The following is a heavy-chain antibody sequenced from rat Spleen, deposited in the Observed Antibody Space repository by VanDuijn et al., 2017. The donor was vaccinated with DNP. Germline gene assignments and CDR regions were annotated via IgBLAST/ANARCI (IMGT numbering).Heavy chain of an antibody. Sequence: EVQLVESGGGLVQPGRSLKLSCAASGFTFSDYNMAWVRQAPKKGLEWVTSISTSGGSTYYRDSVKGRFTVSRDNAKSNLYLQMNSLRSEDTATYYCTRVNFTTVAFDYWGQGVMVTVSS. CDR1: GFTFSDYN. D-gene: IGHD1-1*01. CDR3: TRVNFTTVAFDY. V-gene: IGHV5S23*01. CDR2: ISTSGGST. J-gene: IGHJ2*01.